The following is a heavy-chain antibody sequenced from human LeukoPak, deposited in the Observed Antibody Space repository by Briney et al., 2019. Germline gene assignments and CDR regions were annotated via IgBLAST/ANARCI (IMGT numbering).Heavy chain of an antibody. J-gene: IGHJ6*02. CDR3: ARGTVTYSDYYGMDV. D-gene: IGHD4-17*01. CDR2: IYYSGST. V-gene: IGHV4-59*08. CDR1: GGSISSYY. Sequence: PSETLSLTCTVSGGSISSYYWSWIRQPPGKGLEWIGYIYYSGSTNCNPSLKSRVTISVDTSKNEFSLKLSSVTAADTAVYYCARGTVTYSDYYGMDVWGQGTTVTVSS.